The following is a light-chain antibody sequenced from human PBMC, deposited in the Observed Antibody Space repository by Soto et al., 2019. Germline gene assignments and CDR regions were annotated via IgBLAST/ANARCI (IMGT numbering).Light chain of an antibody. V-gene: IGKV1-39*01. CDR2: GVS. Sequence: DIQMTQSPSSLSASVGDRVTITCRARQSINIYLHWYQQKPGEAPTLLMYGVSTLQSGVPSRFSGSGSGTEFTLTISSLQPEDSATYYCQQSSSTRRTFGQGTKVEI. J-gene: IGKJ1*01. CDR3: QQSSSTRRT. CDR1: QSINIY.